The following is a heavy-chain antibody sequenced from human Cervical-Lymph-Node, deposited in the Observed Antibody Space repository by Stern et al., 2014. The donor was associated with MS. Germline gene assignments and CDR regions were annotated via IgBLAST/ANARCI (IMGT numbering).Heavy chain of an antibody. Sequence: VQLVESGAAVKKPGASVKVSCKASGYTFTSYGISWVRQAPGQGLEWLGWISAYNGNTNYAQKLQGRVTMTTDTSTSRAYMELRSLRSDDTAVYYCARDSGYSSSWYPWYFDYWGQGTLVTVSP. V-gene: IGHV1-18*01. CDR2: ISAYNGNT. D-gene: IGHD6-13*01. J-gene: IGHJ4*02. CDR3: ARDSGYSSSWYPWYFDY. CDR1: GYTFTSYG.